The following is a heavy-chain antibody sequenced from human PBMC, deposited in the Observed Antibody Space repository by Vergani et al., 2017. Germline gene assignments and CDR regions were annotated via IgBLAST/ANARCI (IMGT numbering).Heavy chain of an antibody. D-gene: IGHD6-6*01. CDR2: ISWNSGSI. CDR1: GFTFDDYA. Sequence: EVQLVESGGGLVQPGRSLRLSCAASGFTFDDYAMHCVRQAPGKGLEWVSGISWNSGSIGYADSVKGRFTISRDNDNNSLYLQMNSLRAEDTALYYCAKVRYIASPAIDYWGQGTLVTVSS. CDR3: AKVRYIASPAIDY. V-gene: IGHV3-9*01. J-gene: IGHJ4*02.